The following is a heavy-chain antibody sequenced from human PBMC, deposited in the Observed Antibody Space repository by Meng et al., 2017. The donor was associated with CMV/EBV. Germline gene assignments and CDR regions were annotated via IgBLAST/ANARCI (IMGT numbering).Heavy chain of an antibody. Sequence: SVKVSCKASGGTFSSYAISWVRQAPGQGLEWMGGIIPIFVTANYAQKFQGRVTITTDESTSTAYMELSSLRSEDTAVYYCARDSSDYSSSWYLGYWGQGTLVTVSS. CDR1: GGTFSSYA. D-gene: IGHD6-13*01. CDR3: ARDSSDYSSSWYLGY. CDR2: IIPIFVTA. J-gene: IGHJ4*02. V-gene: IGHV1-69*05.